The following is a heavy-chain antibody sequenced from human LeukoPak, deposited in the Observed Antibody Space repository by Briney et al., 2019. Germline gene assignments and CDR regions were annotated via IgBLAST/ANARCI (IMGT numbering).Heavy chain of an antibody. V-gene: IGHV3-33*06. CDR1: RFTFTDSH. J-gene: IGHJ4*02. CDR3: AKGGDGYNYFDY. D-gene: IGHD5-24*01. Sequence: GGSLRLSCAASRFTFTDSHMSWIRQVPGKGLEWVAVIWYDGSNKYYADSVKGRFTISRDNSKNTLYLQMNSLRAEDTAVYYCAKGGDGYNYFDYWGQGTLVTVSS. CDR2: IWYDGSNK.